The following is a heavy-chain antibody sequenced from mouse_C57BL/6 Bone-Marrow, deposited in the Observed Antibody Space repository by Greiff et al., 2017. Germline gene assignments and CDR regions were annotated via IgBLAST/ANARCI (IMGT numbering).Heavy chain of an antibody. J-gene: IGHJ2*01. D-gene: IGHD1-1*01. Sequence: QVQLQQPGAELVMPGASVKLSCKASGYTFTSYWMHWVKQRPGQGLEWIGEIDPSDSYTNYNQKFKGKSTLTVYKSSSTAYMQLSSLTSEDSAVYYCARSLIYYYGSSYDYWGQGTTLTVSS. V-gene: IGHV1-69*01. CDR2: IDPSDSYT. CDR1: GYTFTSYW. CDR3: ARSLIYYYGSSYDY.